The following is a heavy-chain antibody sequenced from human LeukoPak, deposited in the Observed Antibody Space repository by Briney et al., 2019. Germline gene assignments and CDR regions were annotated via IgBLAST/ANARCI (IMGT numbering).Heavy chain of an antibody. Sequence: GSSVKVSCKASGGTFSSYAISWVRQAPGQGLEWMGGIIPIFGTANYAQKFQGRVTITTDESTSTAYMEVSSLRSEDTAVYYCARDEINFWSGTESWFDPWGQGTLVTVSS. CDR2: IIPIFGTA. CDR3: ARDEINFWSGTESWFDP. CDR1: GGTFSSYA. V-gene: IGHV1-69*05. J-gene: IGHJ5*02. D-gene: IGHD3-3*01.